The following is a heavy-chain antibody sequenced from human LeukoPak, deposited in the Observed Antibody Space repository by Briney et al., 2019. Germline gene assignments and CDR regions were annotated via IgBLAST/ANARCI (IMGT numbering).Heavy chain of an antibody. CDR3: ARANQNYFDY. J-gene: IGHJ4*02. V-gene: IGHV1-2*02. CDR2: INPNSGGT. CDR1: GYTFTGYY. Sequence: GASVKVSCKASGYTFTGYYMHWVRQAPGQGLEWMGWINPNSGGTNYAQKFQGRVTMTRDTSISTAFMEMSRLRSDDTAIYYCARANQNYFDYWGQGTLVTVSS.